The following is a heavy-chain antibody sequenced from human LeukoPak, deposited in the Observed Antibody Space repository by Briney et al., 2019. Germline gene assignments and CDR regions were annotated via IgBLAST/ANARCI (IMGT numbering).Heavy chain of an antibody. Sequence: GGSLRLSCAASGFTFSSYWMHGVRQAPGKGLVWVSRTNTEGTSTYYADSVKGRFTVSRDNAKNTVYLQMNSLRAEDTAVYYCARDSYNNVDFWGQGTLVSVSS. CDR1: GFTFSSYW. J-gene: IGHJ4*02. CDR3: ARDSYNNVDF. CDR2: TNTEGTST. V-gene: IGHV3-74*01. D-gene: IGHD3/OR15-3a*01.